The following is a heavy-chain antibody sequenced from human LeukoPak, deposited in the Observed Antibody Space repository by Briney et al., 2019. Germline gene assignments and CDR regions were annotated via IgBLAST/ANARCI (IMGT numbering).Heavy chain of an antibody. J-gene: IGHJ4*02. CDR3: ARGRLGATY. Sequence: SETLSLTCTVSGGSVSRGSYYWSWTRQPPGKGLEWIGYIHHSGTTNYSPSLKSRGTISVDMSKNQFFLNLTSVTAADTAVYYCARGRLGATYWGQGTLVTVSS. CDR2: IHHSGTT. CDR1: GGSVSRGSYY. D-gene: IGHD1-26*01. V-gene: IGHV4-61*01.